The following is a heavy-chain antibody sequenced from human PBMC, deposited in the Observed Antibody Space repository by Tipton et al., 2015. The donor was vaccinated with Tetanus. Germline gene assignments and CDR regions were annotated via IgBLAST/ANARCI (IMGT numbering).Heavy chain of an antibody. Sequence: TLSLTCTVSGGSMRSYYWSWIRQPPGKGLEWIGDIYYSGSTNYNSSLKSRVTISVDPSKNQISLKLSSVTAADTAVYYCARGYNGYDILTAYPHFFDSWGQLPLVSVSS. CDR3: ARGYNGYDILTAYPHFFDS. CDR2: IYYSGST. V-gene: IGHV4-59*01. D-gene: IGHD3-9*01. CDR1: GGSMRSYY. J-gene: IGHJ4*02.